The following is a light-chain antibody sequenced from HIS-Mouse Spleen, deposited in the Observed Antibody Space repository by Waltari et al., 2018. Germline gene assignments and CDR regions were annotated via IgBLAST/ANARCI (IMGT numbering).Light chain of an antibody. J-gene: IGKJ1*01. V-gene: IGKV3-20*01. CDR2: GAS. Sequence: EIVLTQSPGTLSLSPGERATLSCRASQSVSSSDLAWYQQKPGQAPRLLIYGASSRATGLPDRFSGSGSGTDFTLTISRLEPEDFAVYYCQQYGSSPPWPFGQGTKVEIK. CDR3: QQYGSSPPWP. CDR1: QSVSSSD.